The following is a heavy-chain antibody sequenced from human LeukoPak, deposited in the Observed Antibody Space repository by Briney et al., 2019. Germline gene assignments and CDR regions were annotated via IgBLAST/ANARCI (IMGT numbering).Heavy chain of an antibody. CDR1: GYTFTGYY. CDR2: INPNSGGT. CDR3: TREPLSGQLVPYDY. J-gene: IGHJ4*02. D-gene: IGHD6-6*01. Sequence: ASVKVSCKASGYTFTGYYMHWVRQAPGQGLEWMGWINPNSGGTNYAQKYQGRITMTRDTSIDTGYIEVTSLTYDDTAVFFCTREPLSGQLVPYDYWGQGTVVTVSS. V-gene: IGHV1-2*02.